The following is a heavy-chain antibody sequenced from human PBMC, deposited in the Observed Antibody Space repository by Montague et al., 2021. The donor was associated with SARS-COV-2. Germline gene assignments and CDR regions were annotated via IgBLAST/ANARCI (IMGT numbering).Heavy chain of an antibody. CDR3: ARGNVWFGELLRYYYYYGMDV. Sequence: SETLSLTCTVSGGSISSYYWSWIRQPPGKGLEWIWYIYYSGSTIYNPSLKSRVTISVDTSKNQFSLKLSSVTAADTAVYYCARGNVWFGELLRYYYYYGMDVWGQGTTVTVSS. D-gene: IGHD3-10*01. CDR1: GGSISSYY. CDR2: IYYSGST. J-gene: IGHJ6*02. V-gene: IGHV4-59*01.